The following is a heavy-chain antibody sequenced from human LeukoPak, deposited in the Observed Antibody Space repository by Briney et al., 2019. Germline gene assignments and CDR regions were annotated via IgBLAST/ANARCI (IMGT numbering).Heavy chain of an antibody. CDR2: INPNSGGT. J-gene: IGHJ6*03. CDR3: ARDQITIFGTRYYMDV. V-gene: IGHV1-2*02. CDR1: GYTFTGYY. D-gene: IGHD3-3*01. Sequence: ASVKVSCKASGYTFTGYYIHWVRQAPGQGLEWMGWINPNSGGTNYAQKFQGRVTMTRDTSIGTAYMELSRLRSDDTAVYYCARDQITIFGTRYYMDVWGKGTTVTVSS.